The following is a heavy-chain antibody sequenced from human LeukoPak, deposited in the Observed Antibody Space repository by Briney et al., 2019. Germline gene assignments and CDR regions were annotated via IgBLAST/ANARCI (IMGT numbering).Heavy chain of an antibody. CDR3: ARTVYYDSSGYVLDY. CDR1: GGFISSSSYY. D-gene: IGHD3-22*01. Sequence: SETLSLTCTVSGGFISSSSYYWGWIRQPPGKGLEWIANIYVSGSTYYNPSLKSRVTIAVDTSKNQISLKLRSVTAADTAVYHCARTVYYDSSGYVLDYWGQGTLVTVSS. CDR2: IYVSGST. J-gene: IGHJ4*02. V-gene: IGHV4-39*01.